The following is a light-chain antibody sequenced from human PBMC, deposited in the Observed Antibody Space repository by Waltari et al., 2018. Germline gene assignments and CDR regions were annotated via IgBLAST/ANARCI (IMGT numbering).Light chain of an antibody. CDR3: QHYVRLPGT. CDR1: QSVGRT. Sequence: EIVLTQSPGTLSVSPGERATLSCRASQSVGRTLAWYQQKPGQAPRLLIYGASSRATGIPDRFSGSGSGTDFSLTISRLEPEDFAVYYCQHYVRLPGTFGQGTKVKSN. V-gene: IGKV3-20*01. CDR2: GAS. J-gene: IGKJ1*01.